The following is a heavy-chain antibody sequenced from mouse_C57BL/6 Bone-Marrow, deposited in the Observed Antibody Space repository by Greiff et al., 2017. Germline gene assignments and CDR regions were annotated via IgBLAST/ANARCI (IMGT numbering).Heavy chain of an antibody. CDR3: ARPYYSNYWYFDV. J-gene: IGHJ1*03. Sequence: VQLQQPGAELVKPGASVTMSCKASGYTFPSYWITWVKPRPGQGLEWIGDIYPGSGSTNYNEKFKSKATLTVDTSSSTAYMQLSSLTSEDSAVYYCARPYYSNYWYFDVWGTGTTVTVSS. D-gene: IGHD2-5*01. V-gene: IGHV1-55*01. CDR2: IYPGSGST. CDR1: GYTFPSYW.